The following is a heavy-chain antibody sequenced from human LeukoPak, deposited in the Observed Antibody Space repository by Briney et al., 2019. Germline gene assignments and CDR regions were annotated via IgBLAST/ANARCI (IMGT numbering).Heavy chain of an antibody. CDR2: IIPILGTA. V-gene: IGHV1-69*04. D-gene: IGHD3-22*01. Sequence: SVKLSCKASGGTFTSYAISWVRQAPGQGLEWMGRIIPILGTATYAQKFQGRVTITADKSTSTVYMELRSLRSEDTSVYYCARDTYYYDSSGYPLFDYWGQGTLVTVS. J-gene: IGHJ4*02. CDR3: ARDTYYYDSSGYPLFDY. CDR1: GGTFTSYA.